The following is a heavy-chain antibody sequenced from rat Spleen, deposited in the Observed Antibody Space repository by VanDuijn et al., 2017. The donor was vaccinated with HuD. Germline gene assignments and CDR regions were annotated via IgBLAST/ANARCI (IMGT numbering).Heavy chain of an antibody. CDR2: ISSDGRRN. D-gene: IGHD1-5*01. CDR3: ARLGYNPFDS. J-gene: IGHJ2*01. CDR1: GFTFSDFF. Sequence: EVQLVESDGGLVQPGRSLNLSCAASGFTFSDFFMAWVRQAPAKGLEWVATISSDGRRNYYRHSVKGRFTISRDNVKNTQYLQMDSLRSEDTATYYCARLGYNPFDSWGQGVMVTVSS. V-gene: IGHV5-29*01.